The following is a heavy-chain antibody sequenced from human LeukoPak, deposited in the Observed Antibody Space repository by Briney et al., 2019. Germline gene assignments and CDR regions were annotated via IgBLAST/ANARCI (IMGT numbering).Heavy chain of an antibody. Sequence: GRSLRLSCAASGFTFSSYGMHWVRQAPGKGLEWVAVISYDGSNKYYADSVKGRFTISRDNSKNTLYLQMNSLRAEDTAVYYCATDLQNNYGDYDANTGDYWGQGTLVTVSS. V-gene: IGHV3-30*03. CDR3: ATDLQNNYGDYDANTGDY. D-gene: IGHD4-17*01. CDR2: ISYDGSNK. J-gene: IGHJ4*02. CDR1: GFTFSSYG.